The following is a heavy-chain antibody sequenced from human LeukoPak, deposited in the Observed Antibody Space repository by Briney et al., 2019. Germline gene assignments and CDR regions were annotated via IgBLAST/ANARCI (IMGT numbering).Heavy chain of an antibody. J-gene: IGHJ4*02. Sequence: GGSLRLSCAASGFTFSSYGMSWVRQAPGKGLEWVSAISGSGGSTYYADSVKGRFTISRDNSKNTLYLQMNSLRAEDTAVYYCAKDHIVVVTATPNFDYWGQGTLVTVSS. CDR2: ISGSGGST. D-gene: IGHD2-21*02. CDR1: GFTFSSYG. CDR3: AKDHIVVVTATPNFDY. V-gene: IGHV3-23*01.